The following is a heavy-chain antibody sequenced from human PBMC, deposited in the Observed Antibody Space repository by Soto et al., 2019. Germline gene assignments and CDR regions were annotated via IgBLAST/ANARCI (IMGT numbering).Heavy chain of an antibody. CDR1: GGSISPYY. CDR3: ASRATMVRGVWYYYGMDV. D-gene: IGHD3-10*01. CDR2: IYYGGST. V-gene: IGHV4-59*08. J-gene: IGHJ6*02. Sequence: SETLSLTCTVSGGSISPYYWSWIRQPPGKGLEWVGYIYYGGSTSYNPSLKSRVTISLETSKSQISLRLNSVTAADTAVYYCASRATMVRGVWYYYGMDVWGQGTTVTVSS.